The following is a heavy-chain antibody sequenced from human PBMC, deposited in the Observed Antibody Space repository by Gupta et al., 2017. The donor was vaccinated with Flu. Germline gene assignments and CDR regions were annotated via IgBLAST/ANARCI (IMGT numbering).Heavy chain of an antibody. D-gene: IGHD3-3*01. J-gene: IGHJ5*02. CDR2: ISSSGSTI. CDR3: ARDYNDFCSGYYFNWFDP. V-gene: IGHV3-11*01. Sequence: KGLEWVSYISSSGSTIYYADAVKGRFTISRDNAKNSLYLQMTSLRAEDTAVYYCARDYNDFCSGYYFNWFDPWGQGTLVTVSS.